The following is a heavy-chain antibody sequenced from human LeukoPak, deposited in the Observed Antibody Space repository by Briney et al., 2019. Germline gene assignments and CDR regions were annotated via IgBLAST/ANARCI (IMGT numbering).Heavy chain of an antibody. J-gene: IGHJ4*02. D-gene: IGHD3-22*01. V-gene: IGHV4-4*07. CDR2: IYSGGNT. CDR3: ARDYYDSSGSGYYDYFDF. CDR1: GGSINTYY. Sequence: SETLSLTCTVSGGSINTYYWSWIRQLARKGLEWIGRIYSGGNTNYSPSLKSRVTMSVDTSKNQFSLKLTSVTAADTAVYYCARDYYDSSGSGYYDYFDFWGQGTLVTVSS.